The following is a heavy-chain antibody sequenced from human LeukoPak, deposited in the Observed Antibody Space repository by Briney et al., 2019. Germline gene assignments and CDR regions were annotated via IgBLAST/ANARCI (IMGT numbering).Heavy chain of an antibody. CDR1: GGTFSSYA. V-gene: IGHV1-69*06. CDR2: IIPIFGTA. J-gene: IGHJ6*03. Sequence: SVKVSCKASGGTFSSYAISWVRQAPGQGLEWMGGIIPIFGTANYAQKFQGRVTITADKSTSTAYMELSSLRSEDTAVYYCARGPWGYYYYMDVWGKGTTVTVSS. D-gene: IGHD7-27*01. CDR3: ARGPWGYYYYMDV.